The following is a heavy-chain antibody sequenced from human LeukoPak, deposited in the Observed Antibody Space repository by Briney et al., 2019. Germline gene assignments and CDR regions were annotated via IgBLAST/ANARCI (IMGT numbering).Heavy chain of an antibody. Sequence: ASVKVSCKASGYTFTSYYMHWVRQAPGQGLEWMGIINPSGGSTSYAQKFQGRVTMTRDTSTSTVYMELSSLRSDDTAVYYCARARPPFVVVPAARGNWFDPWGQGTLVTVSS. J-gene: IGHJ5*02. CDR1: GYTFTSYY. CDR2: INPSGGST. V-gene: IGHV1-46*01. D-gene: IGHD2-2*01. CDR3: ARARPPFVVVPAARGNWFDP.